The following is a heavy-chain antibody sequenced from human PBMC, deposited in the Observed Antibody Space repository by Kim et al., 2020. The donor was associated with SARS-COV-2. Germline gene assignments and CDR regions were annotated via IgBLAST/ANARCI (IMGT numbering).Heavy chain of an antibody. Sequence: SETLSLTCTVSGGSISSSSYYWGWIRQPPGKGLEWIGSIYYSGSTYYNPSLKSRVTISVDTSKNQFSLKLSSVTAADTAVYYCVGLYLLTYYYDSSGYFNWFDPWGQGTLVTVSS. J-gene: IGHJ5*02. CDR1: GGSISSSSYY. CDR2: IYYSGST. CDR3: VGLYLLTYYYDSSGYFNWFDP. V-gene: IGHV4-39*07. D-gene: IGHD3-22*01.